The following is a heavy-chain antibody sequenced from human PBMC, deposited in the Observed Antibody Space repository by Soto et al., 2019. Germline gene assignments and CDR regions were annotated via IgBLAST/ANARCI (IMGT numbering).Heavy chain of an antibody. Sequence: QVQVVQSGAEVTKPGASVTVSCKTSGFKFTIYGITWVRQAPGQGLEWMGWISAYNGTTNYARNFQGRITLTTDTSTSTDYMEMRSLRSDDTAVYYCARDVVSYSVYDGINNWGHGTLVTVSS. CDR2: ISAYNGTT. CDR1: GFKFTIYG. V-gene: IGHV1-18*01. J-gene: IGHJ4*01. CDR3: ARDVVSYSVYDGINN. D-gene: IGHD5-12*01.